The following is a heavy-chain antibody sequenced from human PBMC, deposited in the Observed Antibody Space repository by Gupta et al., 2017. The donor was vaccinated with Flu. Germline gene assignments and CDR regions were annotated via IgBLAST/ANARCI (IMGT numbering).Heavy chain of an antibody. CDR1: GFRLSDPH. Sequence: VHLVESGGGLVQPGGSLRLTCVISGFRLSDPHMNWIRQVPGKGPEWISYIGSGGNTDYADSVRGRFTISRDNARDSVFLQMNSLRDEDTALYYCARDLDWAFIFWGQGVLVTVSS. J-gene: IGHJ4*02. V-gene: IGHV3-11*06. CDR2: IGSGGNT. D-gene: IGHD2-21*01. CDR3: ARDLDWAFIF.